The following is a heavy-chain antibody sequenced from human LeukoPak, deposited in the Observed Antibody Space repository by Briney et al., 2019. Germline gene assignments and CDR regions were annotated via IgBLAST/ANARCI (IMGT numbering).Heavy chain of an antibody. D-gene: IGHD3-3*01. J-gene: IGHJ4*02. CDR1: GFTFSGYW. V-gene: IGHV3-7*01. Sequence: PGGSLRLSCAASGFTFSGYWMSWVRQAPGKGLEWVANIKQDGSEKYYVDSVKGRFTISRDNAKNSLYLQMNSLRAEDTAVYYCARDLGDFWSGYYSDYWGQGTLVTVSS. CDR3: ARDLGDFWSGYYSDY. CDR2: IKQDGSEK.